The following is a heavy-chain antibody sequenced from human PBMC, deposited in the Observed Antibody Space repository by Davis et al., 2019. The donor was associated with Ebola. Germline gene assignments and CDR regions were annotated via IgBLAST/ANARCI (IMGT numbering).Heavy chain of an antibody. CDR3: VRDYNDGIGRFDD. D-gene: IGHD3-16*01. V-gene: IGHV3-30*04. J-gene: IGHJ4*01. Sequence: GESLKISCAVSGITFSRYAMHWVRQAPGKGLEWVTDIAYDGRYESYAESVKGRFTISRDNSKSTLYLQMNSLRLEDTAVYYCVRDYNDGIGRFDDWGHGTLVTVSS. CDR2: IAYDGRYE. CDR1: GITFSRYA.